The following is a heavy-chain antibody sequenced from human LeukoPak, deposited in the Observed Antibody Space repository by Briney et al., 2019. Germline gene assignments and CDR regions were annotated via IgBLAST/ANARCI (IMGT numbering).Heavy chain of an antibody. CDR2: IYYSGST. CDR3: ARGGDGYDWEFDP. V-gene: IGHV4-39*07. Sequence: SETLSLTCTVSGGSISSSSYYWGWIRQPPGKGLEWIGSIYYSGSTYYNPSLKSRVTISVDTSKNQFSLKLSSVTAADTAVYYCARGGDGYDWEFDPWGQGTLVTVSS. J-gene: IGHJ5*02. CDR1: GGSISSSSYY. D-gene: IGHD5-12*01.